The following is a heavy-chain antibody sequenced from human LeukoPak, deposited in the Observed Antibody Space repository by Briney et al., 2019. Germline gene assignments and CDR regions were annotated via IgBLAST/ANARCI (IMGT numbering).Heavy chain of an antibody. D-gene: IGHD3-22*01. CDR2: ISSSSSYI. J-gene: IGHJ4*02. V-gene: IGHV3-21*01. CDR3: ARGGYYDSSGYLDY. CDR1: GFIFSNYS. Sequence: TGGSLRLSCAASGFIFSNYSMNWVRQAPGKGLEWVSAISSSSSYIYYADSVKGRFTISSDNAKNSLYLQMNSLRAEDTAVYYCARGGYYDSSGYLDYWGQGTLVTVSS.